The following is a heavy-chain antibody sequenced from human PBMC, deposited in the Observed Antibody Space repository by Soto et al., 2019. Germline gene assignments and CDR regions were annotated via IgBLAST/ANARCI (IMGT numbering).Heavy chain of an antibody. CDR2: IVVGSGNT. J-gene: IGHJ1*01. Sequence: GASVKVPCKASGFTFTSSAMQWVRQARGQRLEWIGWIVVGSGNTNYAQKFQERVTITRDMSASTAYMELSSLRSEDTAVYYCAARSNPNEYFQHWGQGTLVTVSS. CDR3: AARSNPNEYFQH. CDR1: GFTFTSSA. V-gene: IGHV1-58*02.